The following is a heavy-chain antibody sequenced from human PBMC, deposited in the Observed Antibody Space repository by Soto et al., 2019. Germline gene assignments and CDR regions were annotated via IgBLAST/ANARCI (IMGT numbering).Heavy chain of an antibody. CDR1: GGSFSGYY. Sequence: QVQLQQWGAGLLKPSETLSLTCAVYGGSFSGYYWSWIRQPPGKGLEWIGEINHSGSTNYNPSLKSRVTLSVDTSKNQFSLKLSSVTAADTAVYYCARGSRWLPIDYWGQGTLVTVSS. D-gene: IGHD3-22*01. V-gene: IGHV4-34*01. J-gene: IGHJ4*02. CDR3: ARGSRWLPIDY. CDR2: INHSGST.